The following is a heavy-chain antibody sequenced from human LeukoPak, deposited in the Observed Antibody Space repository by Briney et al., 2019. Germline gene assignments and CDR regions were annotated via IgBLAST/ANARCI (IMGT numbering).Heavy chain of an antibody. CDR2: INHSGST. CDR3: ARVRGAFDI. CDR1: GFTFTTYS. Sequence: PGGSLRLSCSASGFTFTTYSMNWVRQPPGKGLEWIGEINHSGSTNYNPSLKSRVTISVDTSKNQFSLKLSSVTAADTAVYYCARVRGAFDIWGQGTMVTVSS. V-gene: IGHV4-34*01. D-gene: IGHD3-16*01. J-gene: IGHJ3*02.